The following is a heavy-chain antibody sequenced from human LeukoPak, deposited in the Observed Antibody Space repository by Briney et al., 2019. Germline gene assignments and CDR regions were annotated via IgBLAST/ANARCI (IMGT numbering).Heavy chain of an antibody. J-gene: IGHJ4*02. CDR2: IKEDGSEK. CDR3: ARVFGSSSCPDY. D-gene: IGHD6-13*01. Sequence: PGGSLRLSCAASGFTFSNYWMSWVRQAPGKGLEWVANIKEDGSEKYYVDSMKGRFTISRDNAKNSVYLQMNSLRGEDTAVYYCARVFGSSSCPDYWGQGTLVTVSS. V-gene: IGHV3-7*01. CDR1: GFTFSNYW.